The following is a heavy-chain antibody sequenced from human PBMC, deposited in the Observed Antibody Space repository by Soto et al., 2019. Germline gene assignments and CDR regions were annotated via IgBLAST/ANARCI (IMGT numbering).Heavy chain of an antibody. CDR1: GGTFSSYA. Sequence: SVKVSCKASGGTFSSYAISWVRQAPGQGLEWMGGIIPIFGTANYAQKFQGRVTITADKSTSTAYMELSSLRSEDTAVYYCARERIAAAGDYYYYGMDVWGQGTTVTV. D-gene: IGHD6-13*01. CDR2: IIPIFGTA. J-gene: IGHJ6*02. CDR3: ARERIAAAGDYYYYGMDV. V-gene: IGHV1-69*06.